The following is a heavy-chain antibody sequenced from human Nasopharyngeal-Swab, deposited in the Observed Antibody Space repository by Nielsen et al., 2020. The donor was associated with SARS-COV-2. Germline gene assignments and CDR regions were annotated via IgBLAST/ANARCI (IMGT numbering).Heavy chain of an antibody. D-gene: IGHD1-26*01. CDR3: ARPGWEPYTYYYYGMDV. Sequence: ASVKVSCKASGYTFPSYAMNWVRQAPGQGLEWMGWINTNTGNPTYAQGFTGRFVFSLDTSVSTAYLQISSLKAEDTAVYYCARPGWEPYTYYYYGMDVWGQGTTVTVSS. J-gene: IGHJ6*02. CDR1: GYTFPSYA. V-gene: IGHV7-4-1*02. CDR2: INTNTGNP.